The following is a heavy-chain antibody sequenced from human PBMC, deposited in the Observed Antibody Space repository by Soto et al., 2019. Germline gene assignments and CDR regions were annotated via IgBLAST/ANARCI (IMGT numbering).Heavy chain of an antibody. Sequence: EVQLVESGGGLVQPGGSLRLSCAASGFTFSSYWMSWVRQAPGKGLEWVANIKQDGSEKYYVDSVKGRFTISRDNAKNSLDLQMNGLRAEDTAVYYCAREGAVVTYLDYWGQGTLVTVSS. V-gene: IGHV3-7*01. CDR3: AREGAVVTYLDY. D-gene: IGHD2-15*01. CDR1: GFTFSSYW. J-gene: IGHJ4*02. CDR2: IKQDGSEK.